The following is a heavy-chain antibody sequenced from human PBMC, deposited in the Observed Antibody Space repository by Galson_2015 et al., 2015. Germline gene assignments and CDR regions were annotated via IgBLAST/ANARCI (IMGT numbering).Heavy chain of an antibody. J-gene: IGHJ3*02. CDR2: ISSSSSYI. V-gene: IGHV3-21*01. D-gene: IGHD2-2*01. CDR3: ARVVPAALIIAGGSFEI. CDR1: GFTFSSFS. Sequence: SLRLSCAASGFTFSSFSMNWVRQAPGKGLEWVSSISSSSSYIYYADSVKGRFTISRDNAKNSLSLQMNSLRAEDTAVYYCARVVPAALIIAGGSFEIWGQGTMVTVSS.